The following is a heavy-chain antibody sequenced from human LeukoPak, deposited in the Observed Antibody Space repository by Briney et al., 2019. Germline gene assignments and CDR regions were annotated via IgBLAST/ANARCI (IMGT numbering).Heavy chain of an antibody. CDR1: GGSISSGGYY. V-gene: IGHV4-31*03. CDR3: ARFYYYDSSGYYNYFDY. CDR2: IYYSGST. D-gene: IGHD3-22*01. J-gene: IGHJ4*02. Sequence: SQTLSLTCTVSGGSISSGGYYWSWIRQHPGKGLEWIGYIYYSGSTYYNPSLKSRVTISVDTSKNQFSLKLSSVTAADTAVYYGARFYYYDSSGYYNYFDYWGQGTLVTVSS.